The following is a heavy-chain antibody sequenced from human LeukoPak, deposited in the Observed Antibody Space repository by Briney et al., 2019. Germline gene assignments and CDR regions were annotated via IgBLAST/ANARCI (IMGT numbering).Heavy chain of an antibody. J-gene: IGHJ6*02. CDR2: IIPIFGTA. CDR3: ARNPDTVTTFYYYYGMDV. V-gene: IGHV1-69*13. D-gene: IGHD4-17*01. CDR1: GYTFTGYY. Sequence: SVKVSCKASGYTFTGYYMHWVRQAPGQGLEWMGGIIPIFGTANYAQKFQGRVTITADESTSTAYMELSSLRSEDTAVYYCARNPDTVTTFYYYYGMDVWGQGTTVTVSS.